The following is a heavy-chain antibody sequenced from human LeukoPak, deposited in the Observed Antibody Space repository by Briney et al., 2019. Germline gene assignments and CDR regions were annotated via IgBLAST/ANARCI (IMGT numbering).Heavy chain of an antibody. D-gene: IGHD3-3*01. CDR3: TSPITIFGVVTKNY. CDR2: IRTRANNYAT. Sequence: GGSLRLSCAASGFTFSSYAMSWVRQASAKGLEWVGRIRTRANNYATTYAASVKGRFTISRDDSKNMVYLQMNSLNTEDTAVYYCTSPITIFGVVTKNYWGQGTLVTVSS. V-gene: IGHV3-73*01. J-gene: IGHJ4*02. CDR1: GFTFSSYA.